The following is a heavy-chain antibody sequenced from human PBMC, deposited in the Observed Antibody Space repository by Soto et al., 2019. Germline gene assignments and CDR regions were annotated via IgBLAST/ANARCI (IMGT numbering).Heavy chain of an antibody. J-gene: IGHJ5*02. V-gene: IGHV1-18*01. CDR3: ARLHCSGGSCTMYGQIYWFDP. CDR2: ISAYNGNT. CDR1: GYTFTSYG. Sequence: QVQLVQSGAEVKKPGASVKVSCKASGYTFTSYGISWVRQAPGQGLEWMGWISAYNGNTNYAQKLQGRVAMTTDTTTSTAYMELRGRRSDDAAVYYCARLHCSGGSCTMYGQIYWFDPWGQGTLVTVSS. D-gene: IGHD2-15*01.